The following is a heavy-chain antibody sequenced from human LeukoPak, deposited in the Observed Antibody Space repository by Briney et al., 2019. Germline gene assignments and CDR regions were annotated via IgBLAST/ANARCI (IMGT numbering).Heavy chain of an antibody. Sequence: ASVKVSCKASGYTFTSYGISWVRQAPGQGLEWMGWISAYNGNTNYAQKLQGRVTMTTDTSTSTAYMELRSLRSDDTAVYYCARDLGFLEWLTFDYWGQGTLVTVSS. CDR2: ISAYNGNT. J-gene: IGHJ4*02. D-gene: IGHD3-3*01. CDR1: GYTFTSYG. V-gene: IGHV1-18*01. CDR3: ARDLGFLEWLTFDY.